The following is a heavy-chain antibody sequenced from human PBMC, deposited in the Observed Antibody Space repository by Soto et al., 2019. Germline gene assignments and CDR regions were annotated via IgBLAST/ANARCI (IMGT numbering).Heavy chain of an antibody. CDR1: GFTFSSYA. CDR2: ISGSGGTT. D-gene: IGHD3-3*01. CDR3: AKQSVGVANHKGRFDD. J-gene: IGHJ4*02. V-gene: IGHV3-23*01. Sequence: GGSLRLSCAASGFTFSSYAMSWVRQAPGKGLEWVSTISGSGGTTHYADSVKGRVTISRDNSKNTLFLQMSSLRVEDTALYYCAKQSVGVANHKGRFDDWGQGTLVTVSS.